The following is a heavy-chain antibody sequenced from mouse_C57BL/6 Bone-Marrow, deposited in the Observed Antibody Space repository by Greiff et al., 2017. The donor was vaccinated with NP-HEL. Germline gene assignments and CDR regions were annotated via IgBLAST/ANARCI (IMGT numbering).Heavy chain of an antibody. D-gene: IGHD2-3*01. Sequence: VQLQQSGPELVKPGASVKISCKASGYTFTDYYMNWVKQSHGKSLEWIGDINPNNGGTSYNQKFKGKATLTVDKSSSTAYMELRSLISEDSAVYYCARGWLLRKGYYFDYWGQGTTLTVSS. J-gene: IGHJ2*01. CDR2: INPNNGGT. CDR3: ARGWLLRKGYYFDY. V-gene: IGHV1-26*01. CDR1: GYTFTDYY.